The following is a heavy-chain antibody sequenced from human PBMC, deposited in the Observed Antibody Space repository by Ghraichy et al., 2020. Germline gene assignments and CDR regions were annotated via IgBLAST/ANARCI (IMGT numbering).Heavy chain of an antibody. CDR2: IYYSGST. J-gene: IGHJ4*02. V-gene: IGHV4-59*08. D-gene: IGHD1-26*01. CDR3: ARPIVGSTLVY. Sequence: GSLRLSCTVSGGSISSYYWSWIRQPPGKGLEWIGYIYYSGSTNYNPSLRSRVTISIDSSKNQFSLKMNSVTAADTAVYYCARPIVGSTLVYWGQGTLVTVSS. CDR1: GGSISSYY.